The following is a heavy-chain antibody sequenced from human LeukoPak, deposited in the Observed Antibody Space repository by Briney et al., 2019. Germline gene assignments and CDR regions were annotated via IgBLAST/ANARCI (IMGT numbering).Heavy chain of an antibody. CDR3: ARDPGWSSFDT. D-gene: IGHD2-15*01. Sequence: SGGSRRLSCVASGFRFSSYWMSWVRQAPGKGLEFVANIKQDGGSKNYVDSVKGRFTISRDNAENSLYLQMSSLGAEDTALYYCARDPGWSSFDTWGQGIMVTVSS. V-gene: IGHV3-7*01. CDR1: GFRFSSYW. CDR2: IKQDGGSK. J-gene: IGHJ3*02.